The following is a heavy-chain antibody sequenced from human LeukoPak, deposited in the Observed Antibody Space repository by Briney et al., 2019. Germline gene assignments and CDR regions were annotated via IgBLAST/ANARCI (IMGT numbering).Heavy chain of an antibody. V-gene: IGHV4-38-2*01. CDR1: GYSISSGYY. Sequence: SETLSLTCAVSGYSISSGYYWGWIRQPPGKGLEWIGSIYHSGSTYYNPSLKSRVTISVDTSKNQFSLKLSSVTAADTAVYYCARYDDTGPHQLWGQGTLVTVSS. CDR2: IYHSGST. D-gene: IGHD3-9*01. J-gene: IGHJ1*01. CDR3: ARYDDTGPHQL.